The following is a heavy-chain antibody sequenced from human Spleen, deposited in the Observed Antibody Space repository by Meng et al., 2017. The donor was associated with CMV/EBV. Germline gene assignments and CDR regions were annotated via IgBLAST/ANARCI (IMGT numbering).Heavy chain of an antibody. J-gene: IGHJ4*02. CDR1: GGSISSSNW. D-gene: IGHD6-13*01. Sequence: SGGSISSSNWWSWVRQPPGKGLEWIGEIYHSGNTNYNPSLKSRVTISVDKSKNQFSLKLNSVTAADTAVYYCARALPVGIAAAGPFDYWGQGTLVTVSS. V-gene: IGHV4-4*02. CDR2: IYHSGNT. CDR3: ARALPVGIAAAGPFDY.